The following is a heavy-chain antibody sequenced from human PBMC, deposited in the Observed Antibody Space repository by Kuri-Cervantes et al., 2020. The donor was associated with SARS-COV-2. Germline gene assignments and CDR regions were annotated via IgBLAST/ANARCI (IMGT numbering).Heavy chain of an antibody. V-gene: IGHV3-30*12. CDR1: GFTFSSYG. CDR2: ISYDGSNK. J-gene: IGHJ6*02. D-gene: IGHD5-12*01. Sequence: GGSLRLSCAASGFTFSSYGMHWVRQAPGKGLEWVAAISYDGSNKYYADSVKGRFTISRDNSKNALYLQMNSLRAEDTAVYYCARNMVARQSHYYYGMDVWGQGTTVTVSS. CDR3: ARNMVARQSHYYYGMDV.